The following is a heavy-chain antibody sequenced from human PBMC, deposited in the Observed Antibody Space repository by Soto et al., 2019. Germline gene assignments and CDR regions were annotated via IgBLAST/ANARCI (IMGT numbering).Heavy chain of an antibody. J-gene: IGHJ4*02. CDR2: ITVRGDGT. CDR1: GFAFSSSV. V-gene: IGHV3-23*01. D-gene: IGHD3-16*01. Sequence: EVHLLESGGDLVQPGGSLRLSCAASGFAFSSSVLGWVRQAPGKGLEWVSTITVRGDGTFYADAVKGRFRSSRDNSENTLSLQMKSLRPDDTATYYGVKSRAGGVDYWGQGTLVTVSS. CDR3: VKSRAGGVDY.